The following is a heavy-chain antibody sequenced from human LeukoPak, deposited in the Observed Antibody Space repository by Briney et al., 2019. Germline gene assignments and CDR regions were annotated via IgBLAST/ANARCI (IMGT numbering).Heavy chain of an antibody. J-gene: IGHJ1*01. CDR1: GITFSGAW. Sequence: GGSLTLSCAASGITFSGAWMHWVRQAPGKGLVWVSRINDDGSFRRYANSVKGRFTTSRDNAKNTLFLQMDSLRAEDTAVYYCARVSGPGMNEYYHLWGQGTLVTVSS. D-gene: IGHD3-10*01. CDR2: INDDGSFR. CDR3: ARVSGPGMNEYYHL. V-gene: IGHV3-74*01.